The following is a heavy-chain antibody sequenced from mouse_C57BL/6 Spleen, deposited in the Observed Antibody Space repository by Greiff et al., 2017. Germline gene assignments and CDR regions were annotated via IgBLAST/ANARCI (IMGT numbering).Heavy chain of an antibody. CDR2: ISSGSSTI. J-gene: IGHJ4*01. Sequence: EVQRVESGGGLVKPGGSLKLSCAASGFTFSDYGMHWVRQAPETGLEWVAYISSGSSTIYYADTVKGRFTISRDNAKNTLFLQMTSLRSEYTAMYYCARKGLKGSLYYAMDYWGQGTSVTVSS. V-gene: IGHV5-17*01. CDR1: GFTFSDYG. D-gene: IGHD1-3*01. CDR3: ARKGLKGSLYYAMDY.